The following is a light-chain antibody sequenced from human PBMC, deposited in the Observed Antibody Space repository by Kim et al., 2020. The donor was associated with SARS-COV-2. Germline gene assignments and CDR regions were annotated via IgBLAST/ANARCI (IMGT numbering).Light chain of an antibody. CDR2: GKN. CDR3: VSRDSSGNPWV. J-gene: IGLJ3*02. V-gene: IGLV3-19*01. Sequence: ALGQTVRIRSQGDNCRNYYESGDQQKPGQAPVTVIYGKNDRHSGIPDRFSGSSSGNTASLTITGAQAEDEADYYGVSRDSSGNPWVFGGGTKLTVL. CDR1: NCRNYY.